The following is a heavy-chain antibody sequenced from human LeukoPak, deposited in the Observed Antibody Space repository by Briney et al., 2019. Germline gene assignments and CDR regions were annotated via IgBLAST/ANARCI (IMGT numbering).Heavy chain of an antibody. CDR3: ASGGWFLPI. CDR1: GGSISSGSYY. D-gene: IGHD3-10*01. Sequence: PSQTLSLTCTVSGGSISSGSYYWSWIRQPAGKGLEWIGRIYTSGSTNYNPSLKSRVTISVDTSKNQFSLKLSSVTAADTAVYYCASGGWFLPIWGQGTMVTVSS. CDR2: IYTSGST. V-gene: IGHV4-61*02. J-gene: IGHJ3*02.